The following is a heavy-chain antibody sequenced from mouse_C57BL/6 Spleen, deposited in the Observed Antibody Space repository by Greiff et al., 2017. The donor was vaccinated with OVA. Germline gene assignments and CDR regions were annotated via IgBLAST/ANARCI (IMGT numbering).Heavy chain of an antibody. CDR2: ISDGGSYT. J-gene: IGHJ2*01. V-gene: IGHV5-4*01. Sequence: EVQGVESGGGLVTPGGSLKLSCAASGFPFSSYAMSWVRQTPEKRLEWVATISDGGSYTYYPDNVKGRFTISRDNAKNNLYLQMSHLKSEDTAMYYCARVYYSNYVGYWGQGTTLTVSS. CDR3: ARVYYSNYVGY. D-gene: IGHD2-5*01. CDR1: GFPFSSYA.